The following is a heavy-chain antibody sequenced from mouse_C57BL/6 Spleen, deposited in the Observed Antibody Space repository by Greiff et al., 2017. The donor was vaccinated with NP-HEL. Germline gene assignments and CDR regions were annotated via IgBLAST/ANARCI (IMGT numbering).Heavy chain of an antibody. D-gene: IGHD3-2*02. CDR3: SPGSSGYPYYFDY. CDR2: IDPSDSET. J-gene: IGHJ2*01. V-gene: IGHV1-52*01. Sequence: QVQLQQPGAELVRPGSSVKLSCKASGYTFTSYWMHWVKQRPIQGLEWIGNIDPSDSETHYNQKFKDKATLTVDKSSSTAYMQLSSLTSEDSAVYYCSPGSSGYPYYFDYWGQGTTLTVSS. CDR1: GYTFTSYW.